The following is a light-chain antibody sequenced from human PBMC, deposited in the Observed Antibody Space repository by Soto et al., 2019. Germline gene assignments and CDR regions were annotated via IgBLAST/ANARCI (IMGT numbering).Light chain of an antibody. CDR1: QSVSTY. CDR2: DAS. Sequence: EFVLTQSPATLSLSPGERAILSCRASQSVSTYLAWYQQRPGQAPRLLIYDASYRATAIPPRFSGSGSGTDFTLTISSLEPEDFAVYYCQQRRSWPQTITFGQGTKVDIK. CDR3: QQRRSWPQTIT. J-gene: IGKJ1*01. V-gene: IGKV3-11*01.